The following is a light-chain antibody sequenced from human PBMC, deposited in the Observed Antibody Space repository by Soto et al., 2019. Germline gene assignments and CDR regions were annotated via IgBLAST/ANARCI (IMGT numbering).Light chain of an antibody. CDR2: EVS. J-gene: IGLJ2*01. Sequence: QSVLTQPPSASGSPGQSVTISCTGTSSDVGIYNYVSWYLQHPGKAPKLMIYEVSKRASGVPDRFSGSKSGNTASLTVSGLQAEDEADYYCSSYAGSNNLVFGGGTQLTVL. CDR1: SSDVGIYNY. V-gene: IGLV2-8*01. CDR3: SSYAGSNNLV.